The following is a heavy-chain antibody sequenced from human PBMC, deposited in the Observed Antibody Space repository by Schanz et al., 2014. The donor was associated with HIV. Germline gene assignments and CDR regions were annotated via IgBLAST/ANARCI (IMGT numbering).Heavy chain of an antibody. CDR1: GGRFSSYA. Sequence: QVQLVQSGAEVKNPGSSVKVSCESSGGRFSSYAINWVRQAPGQGLEWMGGIVPIFGTPNYAQNFQGRVTITADESASTAYMELSGLTSGDTAVYYCASDPPQNGYNSLDYWGQGTLVTVSS. CDR2: IVPIFGTP. CDR3: ASDPPQNGYNSLDY. V-gene: IGHV1-69*01. J-gene: IGHJ4*02. D-gene: IGHD5-12*01.